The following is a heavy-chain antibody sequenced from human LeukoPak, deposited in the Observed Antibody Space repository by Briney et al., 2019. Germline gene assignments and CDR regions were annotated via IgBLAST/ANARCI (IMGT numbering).Heavy chain of an antibody. D-gene: IGHD3-3*01. CDR3: AKDSYDFWSGYLVY. V-gene: IGHV3-23*01. J-gene: IGHJ4*02. Sequence: GGSLRLSCAASGFTFSSYAMSWVRQAPGKGLEWVSAISGSGGRTYYADSVKGRFTISRDNSKNTLYLQMNSLRAEDTAVYYCAKDSYDFWSGYLVYWGQGTLVTVSS. CDR2: ISGSGGRT. CDR1: GFTFSSYA.